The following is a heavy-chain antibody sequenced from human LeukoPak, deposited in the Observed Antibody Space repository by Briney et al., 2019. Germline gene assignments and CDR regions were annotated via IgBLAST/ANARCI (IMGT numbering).Heavy chain of an antibody. CDR2: IWYDGSNK. CDR3: ARDLGSYSSSWYGAYYYGMDV. V-gene: IGHV3-33*01. D-gene: IGHD6-13*01. J-gene: IGHJ6*04. CDR1: GFTFSSYG. Sequence: GGSLRLSCAASGFTFSSYGMHWVRQAPGKGLEGVAVIWYDGSNKYYADSVKGRFTISRDNSKNTLYLQMNSLRAEDTAVYYCARDLGSYSSSWYGAYYYGMDVWGKGTTVTVSS.